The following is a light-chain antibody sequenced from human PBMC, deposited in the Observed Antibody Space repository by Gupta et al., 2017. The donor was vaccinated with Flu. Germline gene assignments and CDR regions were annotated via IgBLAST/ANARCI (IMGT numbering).Light chain of an antibody. CDR3: QSYDSSRSGSYV. J-gene: IGLJ1*01. V-gene: IGLV1-40*01. CDR2: GNS. Sequence: QSVLTQPPSASGAPGQRVTISCTGSSSHIGAGYDVHWYQQLPGTAPKLLIYGNSNRPSGVPDRVSGSKSGTSASLAITGLQAEDEADYYCQSYDSSRSGSYVFGTGTKVTVL. CDR1: SSHIGAGYD.